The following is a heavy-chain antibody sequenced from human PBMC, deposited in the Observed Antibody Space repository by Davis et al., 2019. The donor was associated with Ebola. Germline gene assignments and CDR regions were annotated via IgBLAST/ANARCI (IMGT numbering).Heavy chain of an antibody. V-gene: IGHV4-34*01. CDR1: GASFAGYQ. D-gene: IGHD1/OR15-1a*01. J-gene: IGHJ6*02. Sequence: MPSETLSLTCDVSGASFAGYQWSWVRQAPGKSLEWIGEVNQLGTAFYNPSLQSRVTIVLDRSNSRFSLRLASVTAADTGVYYCARARRNIVLSRDYGMDVWGQGTTVSVS. CDR3: ARARRNIVLSRDYGMDV. CDR2: VNQLGTA.